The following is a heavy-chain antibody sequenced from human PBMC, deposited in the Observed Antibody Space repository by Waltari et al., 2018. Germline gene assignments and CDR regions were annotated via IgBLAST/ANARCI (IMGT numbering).Heavy chain of an antibody. Sequence: QVQFQQWGATLLKPSETLSLTCTVYGASFNDYFWVWIRQAPGKGREWIGEINHRGNTNYKSSLKSRATRSVDTSKSQFSLSLRSVTAADTAVYYCARAPAMVRRAFDSWGQGALVTVSS. J-gene: IGHJ4*02. CDR1: GASFNDYF. V-gene: IGHV4-34*01. CDR2: INHRGNT. D-gene: IGHD3-10*01. CDR3: ARAPAMVRRAFDS.